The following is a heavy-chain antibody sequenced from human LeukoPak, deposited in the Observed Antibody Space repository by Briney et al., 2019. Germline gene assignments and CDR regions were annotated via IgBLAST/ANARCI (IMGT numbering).Heavy chain of an antibody. J-gene: IGHJ4*02. Sequence: GGSLRLSCAVSGFTFSNYYFKWVRQAPGKGLEWVSTISASGGSTYYSDSVKGRFTISRDNSKNTLYLQMNSLRAEDTALYYCAKDMCSSTSCYGYFAYWGQGTLVTVSS. CDR2: ISASGGST. V-gene: IGHV3-23*01. D-gene: IGHD2-2*01. CDR1: GFTFSNYY. CDR3: AKDMCSSTSCYGYFAY.